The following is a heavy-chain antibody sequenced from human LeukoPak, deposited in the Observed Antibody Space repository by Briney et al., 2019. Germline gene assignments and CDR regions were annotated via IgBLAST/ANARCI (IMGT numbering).Heavy chain of an antibody. CDR3: ARARYCSSTSCFDAFDI. V-gene: IGHV3-21*01. Sequence: GGSLRLSCAASGFTFSSYSMNSVRQAPGKGLEWVSSISSSSSYIYYADSVKGRFTISRDNAKNSLYLQMNSLRAEDTAVYYCARARYCSSTSCFDAFDIWGQGTMVTVSS. CDR2: ISSSSSYI. CDR1: GFTFSSYS. J-gene: IGHJ3*02. D-gene: IGHD2-2*01.